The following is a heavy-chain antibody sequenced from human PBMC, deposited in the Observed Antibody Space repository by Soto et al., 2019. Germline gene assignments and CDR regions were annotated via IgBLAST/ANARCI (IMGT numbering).Heavy chain of an antibody. D-gene: IGHD2-2*01. CDR3: ARQGMPAPKYYHINLDV. Sequence: GGSLRLSCAASGFNFNSYTINWVRQAPGKRLEWLSSISSSGYIFSTDSVRGRFTISRDNAKNTLFLQMNSLRTEDTAVYYCARQGMPAPKYYHINLDVWGQGTTVTVSS. CDR2: ISSSGYI. J-gene: IGHJ6*02. CDR1: GFNFNSYT. V-gene: IGHV3-21*01.